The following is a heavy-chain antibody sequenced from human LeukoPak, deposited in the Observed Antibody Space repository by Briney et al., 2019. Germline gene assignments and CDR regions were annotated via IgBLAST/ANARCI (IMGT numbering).Heavy chain of an antibody. D-gene: IGHD6-19*01. CDR2: ISTTSTYI. CDR1: GFDFSTYA. Sequence: GGSLRLSCAASGFDFSTYAINWVRQAPGKGLEWVSSISTTSTYIFYADSLKGRFTISRDNAKNSLYLQMNSLRAEDTAVYYCASIVEYSSGWPDYWGQGTLVTVSS. J-gene: IGHJ4*02. CDR3: ASIVEYSSGWPDY. V-gene: IGHV3-21*01.